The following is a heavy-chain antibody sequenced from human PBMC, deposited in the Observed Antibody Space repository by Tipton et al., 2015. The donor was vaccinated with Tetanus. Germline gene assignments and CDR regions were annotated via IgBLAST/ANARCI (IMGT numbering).Heavy chain of an antibody. V-gene: IGHV4-4*07. CDR3: TRVTISSGWSDI. Sequence: TLSLTCTVSGDSISTYCWNWVRQPAGKGPAWIGRIYTSGSTSGSTHYNPSLKSRATLSLDTSKSQFSLKLSSLTAADTAVYYCTRVTISSGWSDIWDQGTLVTVSS. CDR2: IYTSGSTSGST. D-gene: IGHD6-19*01. CDR1: GDSISTYC. J-gene: IGHJ3*02.